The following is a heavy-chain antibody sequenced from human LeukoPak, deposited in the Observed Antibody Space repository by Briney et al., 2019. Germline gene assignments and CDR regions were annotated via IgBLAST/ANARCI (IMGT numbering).Heavy chain of an antibody. D-gene: IGHD2-2*01. J-gene: IGHJ4*02. CDR3: ARAGRRYCRSTSCFFDY. CDR1: GFTFSSYA. CDR2: ISYDGSNK. Sequence: GRSLRLSCAASGFTFSSYAMHWVRQAPGKGLEWVAVISYDGSNKYYADSVKGRFTISSDNSKNTLYLPMNSLRAEDTAVYYCARAGRRYCRSTSCFFDYWGQGTLVTVSS. V-gene: IGHV3-30*04.